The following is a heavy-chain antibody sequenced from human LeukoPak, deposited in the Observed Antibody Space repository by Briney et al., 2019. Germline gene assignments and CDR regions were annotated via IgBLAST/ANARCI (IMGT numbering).Heavy chain of an antibody. CDR3: ARGTEDFDY. D-gene: IGHD1-1*01. CDR2: IVGSGGST. CDR1: GFTFNIYT. V-gene: IGHV3-23*01. Sequence: TGGSLRLSCAASGFTFNIYTMSWVRQSPGKGLEWVSTIVGSGGSTYNADSVKGRFIISRDNAKNSLYLQMTSLRADDTAVYYCARGTEDFDYWGQGTLVTVSS. J-gene: IGHJ4*02.